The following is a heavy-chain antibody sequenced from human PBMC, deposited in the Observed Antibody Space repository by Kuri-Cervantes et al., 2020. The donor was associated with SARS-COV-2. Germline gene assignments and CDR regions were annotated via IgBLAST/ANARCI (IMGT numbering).Heavy chain of an antibody. D-gene: IGHD2-2*01. Sequence: ASVKVSCKASGYTFTGYYMHWVRQAPGQGLEWMGWINPNSGGTNYAQKFQGRVTMTRDTSISTAYMELSRLRSDDTAVYYCARTDIVVVPAADIVARRVDDYWGQGTLVTVSS. V-gene: IGHV1-2*02. CDR2: INPNSGGT. CDR3: ARTDIVVVPAADIVARRVDDY. CDR1: GYTFTGYY. J-gene: IGHJ4*02.